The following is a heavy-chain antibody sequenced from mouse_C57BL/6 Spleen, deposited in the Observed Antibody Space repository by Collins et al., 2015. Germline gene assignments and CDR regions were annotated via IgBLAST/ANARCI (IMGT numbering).Heavy chain of an antibody. D-gene: IGHD1-1*01. Sequence: QVXLAAGLGLSWSRPGASVTLSCKASGYTFTDYEMHWVKQTPVHGLEWIGTIDPETGGTAYNQKFKGKAILTSDKSSSSAYMELRSLTSEDSAVYYCTRIEAYYYGRGLYYFDYWGQGTTLTVSS. CDR3: TRIEAYYYGRGLYYFDY. CDR2: IDPETGGT. J-gene: IGHJ2*01. CDR1: GYTFTDYE. V-gene: IGHV1-15*01.